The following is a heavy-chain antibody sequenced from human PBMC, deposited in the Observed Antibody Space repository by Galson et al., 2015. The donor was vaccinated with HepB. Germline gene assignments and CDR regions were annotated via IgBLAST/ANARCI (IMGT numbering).Heavy chain of an antibody. CDR2: IKPSDGST. J-gene: IGHJ3*02. V-gene: IGHV1-46*01. CDR3: AKDKASSWAFDI. Sequence: SVKVSCKASGYTFTSYNMHWVRQAPGQGLEWMAIIKPSDGSTTYAQRFQGRITMTRDTSTSTVYMELSSLRSEDTAVYYCAKDKASSWAFDIWGQGTMVTVSS. D-gene: IGHD2-2*01. CDR1: GYTFTSYN.